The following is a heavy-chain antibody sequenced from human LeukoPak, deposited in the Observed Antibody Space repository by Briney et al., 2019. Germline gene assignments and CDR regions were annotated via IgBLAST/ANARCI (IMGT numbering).Heavy chain of an antibody. J-gene: IGHJ4*02. V-gene: IGHV3-30*02. CDR1: GFTFSNYG. CDR2: IRYDGSNK. CDR3: AKAASASAAIDY. Sequence: REGSLRLSRAASGFTFSNYGVHWVRQAPGKGLEWVAFIRYDGSNKYYADSVKGRFTISRDNSKNTLYLQMNSLRAEDTAVYYCAKAASASAAIDYWGQGTLVTVSS. D-gene: IGHD2-2*01.